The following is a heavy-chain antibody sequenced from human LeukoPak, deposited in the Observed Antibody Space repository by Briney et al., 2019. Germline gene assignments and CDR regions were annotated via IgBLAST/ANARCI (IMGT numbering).Heavy chain of an antibody. CDR1: GGSISSYY. D-gene: IGHD3-3*01. V-gene: IGHV4-4*07. J-gene: IGHJ6*03. CDR3: ARDEENYDFWSGTCYYYMDV. Sequence: SETLSLTCTVSGGSISSYYWSWIRQPAGKGLEWIGRIYTSGSTNYNPSLKSRVTMSVDTSKNQFSLKLSSVTAADTAVYYCARDEENYDFWSGTCYYYMDVWGKGTTVTVSS. CDR2: IYTSGST.